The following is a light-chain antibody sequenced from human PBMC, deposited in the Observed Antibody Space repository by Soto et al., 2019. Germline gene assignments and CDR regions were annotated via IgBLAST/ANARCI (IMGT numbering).Light chain of an antibody. CDR2: DVT. CDR3: SSYTTSNTRQIV. CDR1: SSDGGGYNY. J-gene: IGLJ1*01. Sequence: QSVLTQPASVSGSPGQAITISCTGTSSDGGGYNYVSWYQHHPCKAPKLIIYDVTNRPSGVSNPFSGSKSGNTASLTISGLQPEDEADYYCSSYTTSNTRQIVFGTGTKVTVL. V-gene: IGLV2-14*03.